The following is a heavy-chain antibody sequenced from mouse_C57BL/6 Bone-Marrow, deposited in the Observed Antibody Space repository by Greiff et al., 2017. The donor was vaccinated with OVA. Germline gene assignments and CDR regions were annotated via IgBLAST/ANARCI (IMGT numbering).Heavy chain of an antibody. CDR3: ARHEEGAYDYDGYFDY. D-gene: IGHD2-4*01. Sequence: QLQQSGVELVKPGASVKLSCKAFGSPSPEYTIHWVKQRSGQGFEWIGWFYPGSGSIKSNEKSKDKATLIADKSPTTPSLDFSSLTAEDSAVYFCARHEEGAYDYDGYFDYWGQGTTLTVSS. J-gene: IGHJ2*01. CDR2: FYPGSGSI. CDR1: GSPSPEYT. V-gene: IGHV1-62-2*01.